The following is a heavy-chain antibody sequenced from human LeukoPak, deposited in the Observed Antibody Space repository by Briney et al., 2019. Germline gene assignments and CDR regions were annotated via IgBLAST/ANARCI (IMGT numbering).Heavy chain of an antibody. CDR1: GFSLSTSGVG. V-gene: IGHV2-5*01. J-gene: IGHJ5*02. D-gene: IGHD6-13*01. CDR2: IYWNDDK. Sequence: ESGPTLVNPTQTLTLTCTFSGFSLSTSGVGVGWIRQPPGKALEWPALIYWNDDKRYSPSLKSRLTITKDTSKNQVVLTMTNMDPVDTATYYCAHNLKTAAGPNWFDPWGQGTLVTVSS. CDR3: AHNLKTAAGPNWFDP.